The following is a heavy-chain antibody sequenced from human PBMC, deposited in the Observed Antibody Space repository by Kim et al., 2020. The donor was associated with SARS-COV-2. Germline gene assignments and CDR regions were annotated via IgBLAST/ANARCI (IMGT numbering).Heavy chain of an antibody. CDR2: IDPSDSYT. J-gene: IGHJ4*02. CDR3: ARPTDYYGSGSYYNGEELEFDY. CDR1: GYSFTSYW. V-gene: IGHV5-10-1*01. D-gene: IGHD3-10*01. Sequence: GESLKISCKGSGYSFTSYWISWVRQMPGKGLEWMGRIDPSDSYTNYSPSFQGHVTISADKSISTAYLQWSSLKASDTAMYYCARPTDYYGSGSYYNGEELEFDYWGQGTLVTVSS.